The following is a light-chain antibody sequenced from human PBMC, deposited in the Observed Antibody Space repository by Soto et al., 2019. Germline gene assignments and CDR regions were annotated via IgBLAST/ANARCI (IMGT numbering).Light chain of an antibody. CDR3: QQSYSTPLT. V-gene: IGKV1-39*01. J-gene: IGKJ4*01. CDR2: DAS. Sequence: DIQMTQYPSSLSASVGDRVTITCRASQTISSYLNWYQQKPGKAPNLLIYDASSLQSGVPSRFSGSGSGTDFTLTISSLQPEDFATYYCQQSYSTPLTFGGGTKVEIK. CDR1: QTISSY.